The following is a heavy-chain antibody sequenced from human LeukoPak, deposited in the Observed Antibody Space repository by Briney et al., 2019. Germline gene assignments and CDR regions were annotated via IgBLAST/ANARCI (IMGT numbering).Heavy chain of an antibody. J-gene: IGHJ4*02. CDR3: ARESYAYPSYYFAY. D-gene: IGHD1-26*01. CDR1: GGSFSGYY. V-gene: IGHV4-34*01. CDR2: INHSGST. Sequence: PSETLSLTCAVYGGSFSGYYSSWIRQPPGKGLEWIGEINHSGSTNYNPSLKSRVTISVDTSKNQFSLKLSSVTAADTAVYYCARESYAYPSYYFAYWGQGTLVTVSS.